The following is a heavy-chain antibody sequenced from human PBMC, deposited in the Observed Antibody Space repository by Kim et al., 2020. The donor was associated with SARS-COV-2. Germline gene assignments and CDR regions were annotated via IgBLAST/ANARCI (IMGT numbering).Heavy chain of an antibody. J-gene: IGHJ4*02. V-gene: IGHV3-30*07. D-gene: IGHD3-16*01. Sequence: AHHAKSRLTISRDNSRKTVYLQMNSLRTEDTAVYYCAKDLSASFGISYCDYWSQGTLVTVSS. CDR3: AKDLSASFGISYCDY.